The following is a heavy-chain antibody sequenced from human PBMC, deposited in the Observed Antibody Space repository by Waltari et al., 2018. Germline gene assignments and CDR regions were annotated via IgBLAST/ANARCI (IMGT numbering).Heavy chain of an antibody. CDR2: IYYSGST. J-gene: IGHJ3*02. CDR3: AGRITISSTGGAFDI. CDR1: GGSISSSSYY. Sequence: QLQLQESGPGLVKPSETLSLTCTVSGGSISSSSYYWGWLRQPPGKGLEWIGSIYYSGSTYYNPSLKSRVTISVDTSKNQFSLKLSSVTAADTAVYYCAGRITISSTGGAFDIWGQGTMVTVSS. D-gene: IGHD3-3*01. V-gene: IGHV4-39*01.